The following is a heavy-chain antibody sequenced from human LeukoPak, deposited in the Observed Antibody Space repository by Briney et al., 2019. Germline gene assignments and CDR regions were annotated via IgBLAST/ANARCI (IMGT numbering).Heavy chain of an antibody. CDR3: ARAYCSGGSCQFDY. CDR2: INPNSGGT. D-gene: IGHD2-15*01. CDR1: GYTFTGYY. J-gene: IGHJ4*02. V-gene: IGHV1-2*02. Sequence: ASVKVSCKASGYTFTGYYMHWVRQAPGQELEWMGWINPNSGGTNYAQKFQGRVTMTRDTSISTAYMELSRLRSDDTAVYYCARAYCSGGSCQFDYWGQGTLVTVSS.